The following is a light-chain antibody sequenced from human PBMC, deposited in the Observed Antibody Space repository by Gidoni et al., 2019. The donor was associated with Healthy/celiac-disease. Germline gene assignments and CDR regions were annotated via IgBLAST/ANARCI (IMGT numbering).Light chain of an antibody. V-gene: IGKV3-15*01. J-gene: IGKJ2*01. CDR1: QSVSSN. CDR3: QQYNNWPQT. Sequence: EIVMTQSPATLSVSPGERATLSCRASQSVSSNLAWYQQKPGQAPRLLIYGASTRATGSPARFSGSGSGTEFTLTISSLQSEDFAVYYCQQYNNWPQTFXQXTKLEIK. CDR2: GAS.